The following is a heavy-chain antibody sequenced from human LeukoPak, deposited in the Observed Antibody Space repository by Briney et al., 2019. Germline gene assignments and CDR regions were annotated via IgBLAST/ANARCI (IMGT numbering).Heavy chain of an antibody. CDR1: GYTFTGYY. D-gene: IGHD3-22*01. Sequence: ASVKVSCKASGYTFTGYYMHWVRQAPGQGLEWMGWINPNSGNTGYAQKFQGRVTITRNTSISTAYMELSSLRSEDTAVYYCARGFHYYDSSGYYAIYYFDYWGQGTLVTVSS. CDR2: INPNSGNT. J-gene: IGHJ4*02. V-gene: IGHV1-8*03. CDR3: ARGFHYYDSSGYYAIYYFDY.